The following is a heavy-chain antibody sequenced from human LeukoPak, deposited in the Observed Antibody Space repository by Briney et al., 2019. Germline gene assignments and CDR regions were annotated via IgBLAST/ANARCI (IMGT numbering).Heavy chain of an antibody. CDR3: ARAYSSSWLWWFDP. D-gene: IGHD6-13*01. CDR1: GGSISTYY. J-gene: IGHJ5*02. V-gene: IGHV4-59*12. CDR2: IYYSGTT. Sequence: SETLSLTCTVSGGSISTYYWNWIRQPPGKGLEWIGYIYYSGTTNYNPSLKSRVSMSVDTSKNQFSLKLSSVTAADTAVYYCARAYSSSWLWWFDPWGQGTLVTVSS.